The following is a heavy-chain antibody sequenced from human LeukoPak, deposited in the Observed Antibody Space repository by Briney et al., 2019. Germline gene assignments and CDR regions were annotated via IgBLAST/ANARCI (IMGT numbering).Heavy chain of an antibody. Sequence: GGSLRLSCAASGFTFSSYSMNWVRQAPGKGLEWVSYISSSSSTIYYADSVKGRFTISRDSAKNSLYLQMNSLRAEDTAVYYCARDYEWLRFWGQGTLVTVSS. D-gene: IGHD5-12*01. CDR2: ISSSSSTI. CDR1: GFTFSSYS. J-gene: IGHJ4*02. V-gene: IGHV3-48*01. CDR3: ARDYEWLRF.